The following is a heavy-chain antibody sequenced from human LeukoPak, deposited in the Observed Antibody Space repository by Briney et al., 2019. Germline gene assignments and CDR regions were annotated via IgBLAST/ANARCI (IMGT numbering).Heavy chain of an antibody. CDR2: INHSGST. V-gene: IGHV4-34*01. Sequence: SETLSLTCAVYGGSFSGYYWSWIRQPPGKGLEWIGEINHSGSTNYNPSLKSRVTISVDTSKNQFSLKLSSVTAADTAVYYCARTAKYYYGSETYYFFDYWGQGTLVTVSS. CDR3: ARTAKYYYGSETYYFFDY. D-gene: IGHD3-10*01. J-gene: IGHJ4*02. CDR1: GGSFSGYY.